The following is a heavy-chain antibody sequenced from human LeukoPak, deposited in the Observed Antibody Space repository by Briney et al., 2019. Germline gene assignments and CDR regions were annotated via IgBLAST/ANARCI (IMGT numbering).Heavy chain of an antibody. CDR3: ARNLWFGESSDAFDM. J-gene: IGHJ3*02. CDR1: GDTLTELS. V-gene: IGHV1-24*01. Sequence: GASVKVSCKVSGDTLTELSMHWVRQAPGKGLEWMGGFDPEDGETIYAQKFQGRVTMTEDTSTDTAYMELSSLRSEDTAAYYCARNLWFGESSDAFDMWGQGTMVTVSS. CDR2: FDPEDGET. D-gene: IGHD3-10*01.